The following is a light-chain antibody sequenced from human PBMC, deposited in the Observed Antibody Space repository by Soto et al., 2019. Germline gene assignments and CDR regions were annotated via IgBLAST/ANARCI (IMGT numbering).Light chain of an antibody. J-gene: IGKJ1*01. CDR3: QQYVSSPQT. Sequence: EIVLTQSPATLSLSPGERATLSGRASQSVSSSYLAWYQQKPGQAPRLLIYGASNRATGIPDRFSGSGSGTDFTLTISRLEPEDFAMYFCQQYVSSPQTFGQGTKVDIK. CDR2: GAS. V-gene: IGKV3-20*01. CDR1: QSVSSSY.